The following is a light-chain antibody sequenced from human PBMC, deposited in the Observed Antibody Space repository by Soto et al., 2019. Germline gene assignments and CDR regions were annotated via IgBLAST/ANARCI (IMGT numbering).Light chain of an antibody. CDR2: KAS. Sequence: DIQMNQSPSTLSASVGDRVTITCRASQSISSWLAWYQQKPGKAPKLLIYKASTLESGVPSNFSGSGSGTEFTLTISSLQPEDFATYYCQQYNSYPWTFGQGTKVDI. CDR3: QQYNSYPWT. J-gene: IGKJ1*01. CDR1: QSISSW. V-gene: IGKV1-5*03.